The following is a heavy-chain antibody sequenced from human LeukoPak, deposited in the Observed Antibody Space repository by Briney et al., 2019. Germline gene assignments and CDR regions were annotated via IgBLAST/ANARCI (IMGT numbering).Heavy chain of an antibody. J-gene: IGHJ4*02. CDR2: IYYSGST. D-gene: IGHD5-24*01. Sequence: SETLSLTCTVSGGSISSGGYYWSWIRQHPGKGLEWIGYIYYSGSTYYNPSLKSRVTISVDTSKNQFSLKLSSVTAADTAVYYCARVARDGDGPLFDYWGQGTLVTVSS. CDR1: GGSISSGGYY. CDR3: ARVARDGDGPLFDY. V-gene: IGHV4-31*03.